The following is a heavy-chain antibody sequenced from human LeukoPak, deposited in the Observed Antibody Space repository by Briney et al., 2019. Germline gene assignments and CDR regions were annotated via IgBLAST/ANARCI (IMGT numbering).Heavy chain of an antibody. D-gene: IGHD2-15*01. J-gene: IGHJ4*02. CDR3: AREVVVVVAARGAFDY. CDR1: GYSISSGYY. CDR2: IYHSGST. Sequence: SETLSLTCAVSGYSISSGYYWGWIRQPPGKGLEWIGSIYHSGSTYYNPSLKSRVTISVDTSKNQFSLKLSSVTAADTAVYYCAREVVVVVAARGAFDYWGQGTLATVSS. V-gene: IGHV4-38-2*02.